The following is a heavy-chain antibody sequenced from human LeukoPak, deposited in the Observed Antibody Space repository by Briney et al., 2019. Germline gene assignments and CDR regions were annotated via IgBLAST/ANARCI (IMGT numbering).Heavy chain of an antibody. V-gene: IGHV4-59*12. CDR2: IYYSGDT. CDR3: ARWNALRRRCYYDSSGYYYFDY. CDR1: RGSISGYS. D-gene: IGHD3-22*01. J-gene: IGHJ4*02. Sequence: SETLSLTCTVSRGSISGYSWSWIRQSPGGGLEWIGYIYYSGDTAYNPSLRSRVTISVDTSKNQFSLKLSSVTAADTAVYYCARWNALRRRCYYDSSGYYYFDYWGQGTLVTVSS.